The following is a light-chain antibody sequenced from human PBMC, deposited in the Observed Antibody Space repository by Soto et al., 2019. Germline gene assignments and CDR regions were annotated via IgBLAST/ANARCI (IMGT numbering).Light chain of an antibody. CDR3: QQYGRSPPWT. CDR1: QSVSSSY. Sequence: EIVLTQSPGTLSLSPGERATLSCRASQSVSSSYLAWYQQKPGQAPWLLIYGASSRATGIPDRFSGSGSGTDFTLTISRLEPEDFAVYYCQQYGRSPPWTFGQGTKVEIK. J-gene: IGKJ1*01. V-gene: IGKV3-20*01. CDR2: GAS.